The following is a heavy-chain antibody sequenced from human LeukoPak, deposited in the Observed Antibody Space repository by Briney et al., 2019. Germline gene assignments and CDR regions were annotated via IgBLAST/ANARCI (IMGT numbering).Heavy chain of an antibody. CDR1: GGSISSYY. J-gene: IGHJ5*02. Sequence: SETLSLTCTVSGGSISSYYWSWIRQPPGKGLEWIGYIYYSGSTYYNPSLKSRVTISVDTSKNQFSLKLSSVTAADTAVYYCARGPLFVVVPAAMEPNWFDPWGQGTLVTVSS. V-gene: IGHV4-59*08. CDR3: ARGPLFVVVPAAMEPNWFDP. CDR2: IYYSGST. D-gene: IGHD2-2*01.